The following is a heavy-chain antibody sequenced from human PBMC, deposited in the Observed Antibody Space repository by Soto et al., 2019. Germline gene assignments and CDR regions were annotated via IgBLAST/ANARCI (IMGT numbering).Heavy chain of an antibody. CDR1: GFTFNNYA. J-gene: IGHJ6*03. V-gene: IGHV3-23*01. CDR3: AKDRNSRGPAYYYYHMDV. D-gene: IGHD6-13*01. CDR2: ISGSSTNT. Sequence: GGSLRLSCAASGFTFNNYAMNWVRQAPGKGLEWVSAISGSSTNTYYADSVKGRFAISRDNSKNMVYLQMNSLRAEDTAVYYCAKDRNSRGPAYYYYHMDVWGKGTTVTVSS.